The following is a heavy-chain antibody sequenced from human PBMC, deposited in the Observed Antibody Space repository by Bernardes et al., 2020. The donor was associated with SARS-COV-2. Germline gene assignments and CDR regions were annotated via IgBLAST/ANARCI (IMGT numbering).Heavy chain of an antibody. CDR1: GYSLAAYY. CDR2: INPNSGAT. Sequence: ASVKVSCKASGYSLAAYYMYWVRQAPGQGLEWMGWINPNSGATQYAPRFQDRVTITTDTSVSTAYLEVSRLKSDDTAVYYCARGEVVVAATTDFLDSWGQGTLVTVSS. CDR3: ARGEVVVAATTDFLDS. D-gene: IGHD2-15*01. J-gene: IGHJ4*02. V-gene: IGHV1-2*02.